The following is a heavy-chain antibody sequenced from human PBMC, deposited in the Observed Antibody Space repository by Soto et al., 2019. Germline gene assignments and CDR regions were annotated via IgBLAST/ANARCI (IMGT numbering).Heavy chain of an antibody. CDR1: GGTFNNYA. Sequence: QVRLVQSGSELKRPGSSVKVSCKASGGTFNNYAFSWVRQAPGQRLEWLGGIIPILGTAKYAQKFQGRVTITAVDSTSTAYMELSSLRSEDTAVYYCARDHSVVAGYYYFDYWGQGTLVTVSS. CDR2: IIPILGTA. J-gene: IGHJ4*02. D-gene: IGHD6-19*01. V-gene: IGHV1-69*01. CDR3: ARDHSVVAGYYYFDY.